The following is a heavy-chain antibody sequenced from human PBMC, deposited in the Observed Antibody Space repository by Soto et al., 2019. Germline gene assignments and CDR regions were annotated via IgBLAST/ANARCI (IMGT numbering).Heavy chain of an antibody. J-gene: IGHJ5*02. CDR2: IGSSGDTM. CDR3: AREHGYQVHSLYNWFDP. V-gene: IGHV3-48*03. Sequence: GGSLRLSCAASGFTFSNYEMNWVRQAPGKEPEWISYIGSSGDTMYYADSVGGRFTVSRDNAKNSLFLQMTSLRAEDTAVYYCAREHGYQVHSLYNWFDPWGQGTLVTVSS. CDR1: GFTFSNYE. D-gene: IGHD1-1*01.